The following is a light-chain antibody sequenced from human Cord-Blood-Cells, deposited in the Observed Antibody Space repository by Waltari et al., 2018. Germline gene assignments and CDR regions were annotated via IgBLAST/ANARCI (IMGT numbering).Light chain of an antibody. V-gene: IGLV2-14*03. CDR2: DVS. CDR1: RSDVGGYNY. J-gene: IGLJ3*02. Sequence: QSALTQPASVSGPPGQSITITCTGTRSDVGGYNYVAWYQQHPGKAPKLIIYDVSNRPSGVSNRFSGSKSGNTASLTISGLQAEDEADYYCSSYTSSSTWVFGGGTKLTVL. CDR3: SSYTSSSTWV.